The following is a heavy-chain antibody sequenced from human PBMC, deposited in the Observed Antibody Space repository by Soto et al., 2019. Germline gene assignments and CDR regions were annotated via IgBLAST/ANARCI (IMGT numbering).Heavy chain of an antibody. Sequence: SVPVSSKAPGGTFSSNAISSVRQAPGLGLEWMGGIIPIFGTANYAQKFQGRVTITADESTSTAYMELSSLRSEDTAVYYCARDRGSGYFYYYYGMDVWGQGTTVTVSS. CDR1: GGTFSSNA. CDR3: ARDRGSGYFYYYYGMDV. V-gene: IGHV1-69*13. D-gene: IGHD3-22*01. CDR2: IIPIFGTA. J-gene: IGHJ6*02.